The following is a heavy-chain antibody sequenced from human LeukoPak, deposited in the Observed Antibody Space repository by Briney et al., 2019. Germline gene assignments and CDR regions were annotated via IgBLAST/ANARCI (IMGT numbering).Heavy chain of an antibody. CDR2: IYTSGST. J-gene: IGHJ5*02. Sequence: SQTLSLTCTVSGGSISSGSYYWSWIRQPAGKGLEWIGRIYTSGSTNYNPSLKSRVTISVDTSKNQFSLKLSSVTAADTAVYYCARRLGGSSWYSWFDPWGQGTLVTVSS. CDR3: ARRLGGSSWYSWFDP. V-gene: IGHV4-61*02. D-gene: IGHD6-13*01. CDR1: GGSISSGSYY.